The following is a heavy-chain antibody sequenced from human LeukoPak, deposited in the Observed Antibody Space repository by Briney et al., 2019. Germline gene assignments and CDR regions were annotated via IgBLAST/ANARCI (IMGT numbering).Heavy chain of an antibody. CDR3: ARGAGWTGTGFDY. Sequence: PSETLSLTCAVYGGSFSGYYWSWIRPPPGKGLEWIGEINHSGSTNYNPSLKSRVTISVDTSKNQFSLKLSSVTAADTAVYYCARGAGWTGTGFDYWGQGTLVTVSS. V-gene: IGHV4-34*01. CDR2: INHSGST. CDR1: GGSFSGYY. J-gene: IGHJ4*02. D-gene: IGHD1-1*01.